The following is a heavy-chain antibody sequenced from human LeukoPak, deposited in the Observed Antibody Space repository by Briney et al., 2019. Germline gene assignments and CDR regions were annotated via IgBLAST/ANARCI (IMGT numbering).Heavy chain of an antibody. CDR3: ARGIKGVYGPDY. Sequence: GGSLRLSCAASGFTFSSYWMHWVRQAPGKGLVWVSRISTDGSITDYADPVKGRFTISRDNAKSTLYLQMNSLRAEDTAVYYCARGIKGVYGPDYWGQGTLVTVSS. D-gene: IGHD5/OR15-5a*01. CDR2: ISTDGSIT. V-gene: IGHV3-74*01. J-gene: IGHJ4*02. CDR1: GFTFSSYW.